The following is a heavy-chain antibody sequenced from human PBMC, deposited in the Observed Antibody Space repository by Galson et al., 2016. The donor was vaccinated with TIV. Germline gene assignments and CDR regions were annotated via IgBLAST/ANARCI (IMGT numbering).Heavy chain of an antibody. CDR1: GGSISSNGIF. CDR3: PREIAGTTVHS. Sequence: SETLSLTCTVSGGSISSNGIFWSWIRQPPGKGLEWIGSVYYTGGTYYNPSLRSRVTVSLDTSNNQFFLKLSSVTAADTAVYYCPREIAGTTVHSWGQGALVTVSS. CDR2: VYYTGGT. D-gene: IGHD1-7*01. J-gene: IGHJ4*02. V-gene: IGHV4-39*07.